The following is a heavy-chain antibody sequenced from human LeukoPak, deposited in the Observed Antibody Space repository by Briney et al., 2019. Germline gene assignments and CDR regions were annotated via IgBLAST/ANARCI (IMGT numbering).Heavy chain of an antibody. D-gene: IGHD4-11*01. J-gene: IGHJ5*02. V-gene: IGHV3-30*14. CDR3: ATLTTEPQYGWFDP. CDR2: ISYDGSNK. Sequence: GGSLRLSCAASGFTFSSYAMHWVRQAPGKGLEWVAVISYDGSNKYYADSVKGRFTISRDNSKNTLYLQMNSLRAEDTAVYYCATLTTEPQYGWFDPWGQGTLVTVSS. CDR1: GFTFSSYA.